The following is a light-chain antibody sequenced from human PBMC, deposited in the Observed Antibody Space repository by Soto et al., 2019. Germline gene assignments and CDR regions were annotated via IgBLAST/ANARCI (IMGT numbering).Light chain of an antibody. CDR1: SSDVGGYNY. V-gene: IGLV2-14*01. J-gene: IGLJ3*02. Sequence: QSALTQPASVSGSPGQSITISCTGTSSDVGGYNYVSWYQQHPGKAPKLMIYEVSNRPSGVSNRFSGSKSGNTASLTISGLQPEDEADYYCSSYTSSSTWVFGGGTQLTVL. CDR3: SSYTSSSTWV. CDR2: EVS.